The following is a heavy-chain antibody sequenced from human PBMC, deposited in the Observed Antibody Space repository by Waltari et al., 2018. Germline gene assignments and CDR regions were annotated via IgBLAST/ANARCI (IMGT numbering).Heavy chain of an antibody. D-gene: IGHD2-15*01. Sequence: QVQLQESGPGLVKPSETLSLPCTASGGSIRSHYWRWIRQPPGPGLEWIGYIYYSGSTNDNPSLKSRVTISVDTSKNQFSLKLSSVTAADTAVYYCARDLCGGGSCYPYDAFDIWGQGTMVTVSS. J-gene: IGHJ3*02. CDR3: ARDLCGGGSCYPYDAFDI. CDR1: GGSIRSHY. CDR2: IYYSGST. V-gene: IGHV4-59*11.